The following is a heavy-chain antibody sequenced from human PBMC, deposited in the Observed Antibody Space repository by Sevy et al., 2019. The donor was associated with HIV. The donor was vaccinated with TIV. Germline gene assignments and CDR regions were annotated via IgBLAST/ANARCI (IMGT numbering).Heavy chain of an antibody. J-gene: IGHJ4*02. Sequence: GESLKISCAASGFTFSDHYMEWVRQAPGKGLEWVGRIRNKADSYTTEYAASVKGRFTISRDDSKNSLYLLMNSLKTEDTAVYYCATHAGIAVAGRVFDYWGQGTLVTVSS. CDR3: ATHAGIAVAGRVFDY. CDR2: IRNKADSYTT. D-gene: IGHD6-13*01. CDR1: GFTFSDHY. V-gene: IGHV3-72*01.